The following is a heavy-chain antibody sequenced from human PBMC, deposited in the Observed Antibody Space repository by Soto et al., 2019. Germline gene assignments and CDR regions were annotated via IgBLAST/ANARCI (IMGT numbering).Heavy chain of an antibody. J-gene: IGHJ4*02. CDR2: MRETGNT. V-gene: IGHV3-23*01. D-gene: IGHD1-26*01. CDR1: GFTFSNYA. CDR3: AKQQMGVIRALDY. Sequence: EVHILQSGGGLEQPGGSLRLSCAASGFTFSNYAMSWIRQAPGKGLEWVSTMRETGNTYYADSVRGRFATSRDNSENTLYLQMSSLRAEDTAVYYCAKQQMGVIRALDYWGQGTLVTVSS.